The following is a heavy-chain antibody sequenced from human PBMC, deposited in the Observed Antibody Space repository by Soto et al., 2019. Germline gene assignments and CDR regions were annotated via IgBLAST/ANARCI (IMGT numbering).Heavy chain of an antibody. CDR3: LNGDYY. CDR2: INSGSTSI. CDR1: GFTFSSHV. D-gene: IGHD4-17*01. Sequence: EEHLVESGGGLVQPGGSLRLSCAASGFTFSSHVMYWVRQAPGKGLEWVSSINSGSTSIYYADSVKGRFTISRDNGKNSLYLPMSSLRADDTAVYYCLNGDYYVGQGTLVTVSS. V-gene: IGHV3-48*01. J-gene: IGHJ4*02.